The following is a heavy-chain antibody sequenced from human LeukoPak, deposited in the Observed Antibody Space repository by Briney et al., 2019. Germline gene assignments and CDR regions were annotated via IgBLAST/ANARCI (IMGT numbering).Heavy chain of an antibody. CDR3: ARGLGWKVTPMGLFYMDF. Sequence: SETLSLTCGVDGGSFSGYDWSWVRQPPGKGLEWIGEINYGGDTNYNPSLKSRVTISVDTSKNQFSLKVRSVTAADTAVYYCARGLGWKVTPMGLFYMDFWGGGGTVAVSS. CDR2: INYGGDT. J-gene: IGHJ6*03. V-gene: IGHV4-34*01. D-gene: IGHD1-1*01. CDR1: GGSFSGYD.